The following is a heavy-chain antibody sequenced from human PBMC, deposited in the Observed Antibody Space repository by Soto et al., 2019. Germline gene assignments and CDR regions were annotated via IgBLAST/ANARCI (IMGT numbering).Heavy chain of an antibody. CDR3: GRSRTPVTPSGSQH. D-gene: IGHD4-17*01. CDR1: GGSISSYY. Sequence: ASETLSLTCTVSGGSISSYYWSWIRQPPGKGLEWIGYIYYSGSTNYNPSLKSRVTISVDTSKNQFSLKLSPVTAADTAVYYCGRSRTPVTPSGSQHWGKGTRVPVSS. J-gene: IGHJ1*01. CDR2: IYYSGST. V-gene: IGHV4-59*01.